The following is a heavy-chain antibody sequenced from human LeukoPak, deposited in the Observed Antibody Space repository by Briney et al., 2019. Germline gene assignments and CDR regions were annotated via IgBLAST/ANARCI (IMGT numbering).Heavy chain of an antibody. CDR3: ARGRYDFWSGYYPPYYFDY. CDR1: GFTFSSYS. J-gene: IGHJ4*02. CDR2: ISSSSSYI. V-gene: IGHV3-21*01. Sequence: AGGSLRLSCAASGFTFSSYSMNWVSQAPGKGMEWVSSISSSSSYIYYADSVKGRFTISRDNAKNSLYLQMNSLRAEDTAVYYCARGRYDFWSGYYPPYYFDYWGQGTLVTVSS. D-gene: IGHD3-3*01.